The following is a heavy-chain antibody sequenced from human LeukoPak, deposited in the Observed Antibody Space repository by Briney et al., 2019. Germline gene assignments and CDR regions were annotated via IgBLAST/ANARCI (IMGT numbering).Heavy chain of an antibody. CDR3: ARHITGTNWDFDY. V-gene: IGHV4-59*08. J-gene: IGHJ4*02. Sequence: PSETLSLTCTVSGGSISSYYWSWIRQPPGKGLEWIGGIYYSGSTNYNPALKSRVPISVATSKNQLSLKLSSVTAADTAVYYCARHITGTNWDFDYWGQGTLVTVSS. CDR1: GGSISSYY. D-gene: IGHD1-20*01. CDR2: IYYSGST.